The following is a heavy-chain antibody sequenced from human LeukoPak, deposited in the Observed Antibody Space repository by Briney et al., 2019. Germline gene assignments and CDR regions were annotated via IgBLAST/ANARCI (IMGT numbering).Heavy chain of an antibody. Sequence: GGSLRLSCAVSGFTVSSCCMHWVRQAPGKELVWVSRFDSDGTSTSYADSVKGRFTVSRDVAKNTLYLQMNSLRAEDTAVYYCAREMVRFLEWLYGSHYYYYGMDVWGQGTTVTVSS. V-gene: IGHV3-74*01. CDR3: AREMVRFLEWLYGSHYYYYGMDV. CDR2: FDSDGTST. J-gene: IGHJ6*02. D-gene: IGHD3-3*01. CDR1: GFTVSSCC.